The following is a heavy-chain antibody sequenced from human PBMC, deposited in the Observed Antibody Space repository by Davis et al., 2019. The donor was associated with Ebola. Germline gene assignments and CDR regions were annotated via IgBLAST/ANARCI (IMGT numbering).Heavy chain of an antibody. CDR3: ARGAAVGY. V-gene: IGHV3-7*04. J-gene: IGHJ4*02. Sequence: GGSLRLSCAASGFTFSSSWMTWVRQAPEKGLEWVATIQLDGSAKYYVDSVKGRFTISRDNVKNSLYLQMDILRAEDTAVYYCARGAAVGYWGQGTLVTVSS. CDR1: GFTFSSSW. D-gene: IGHD6-19*01. CDR2: IQLDGSAK.